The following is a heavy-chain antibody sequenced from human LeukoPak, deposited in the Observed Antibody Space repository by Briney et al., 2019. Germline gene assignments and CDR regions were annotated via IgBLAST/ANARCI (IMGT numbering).Heavy chain of an antibody. CDR3: ARDKVAGNYYDSSGYYRANSGFDY. V-gene: IGHV3-21*01. D-gene: IGHD3-22*01. J-gene: IGHJ4*02. Sequence: PGGSLRLSCAASGFTFSRYSMNWVRQAPGKGLEWVSSISSGSSFMYYADSVKGRFTISRDNAKNSLYLQMNSLRAEDTAVYYCARDKVAGNYYDSSGYYRANSGFDYWGQGTLVTVSS. CDR2: ISSGSSFM. CDR1: GFTFSRYS.